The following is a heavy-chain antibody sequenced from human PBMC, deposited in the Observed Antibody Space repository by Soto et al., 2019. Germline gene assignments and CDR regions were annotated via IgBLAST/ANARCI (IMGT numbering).Heavy chain of an antibody. Sequence: QVQLQQWGAGLLKPSETLSLTCAVYGGSFSGYYWSWIRQPPGKGLEWIGEINHSGSTNYNPSLKSRVTISVDTSKNQFSLTLSSVTAADTAVYYCARGPPLYTTVVIPFDYWGQGTLVTVSS. CDR1: GGSFSGYY. V-gene: IGHV4-34*01. CDR2: INHSGST. J-gene: IGHJ4*02. D-gene: IGHD4-17*01. CDR3: ARGPPLYTTVVIPFDY.